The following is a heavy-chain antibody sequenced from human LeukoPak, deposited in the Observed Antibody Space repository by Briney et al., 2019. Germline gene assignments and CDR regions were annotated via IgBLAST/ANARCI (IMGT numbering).Heavy chain of an antibody. CDR3: AREDSSAYPNWFDP. V-gene: IGHV1-8*01. D-gene: IGHD3-22*01. CDR1: GYTFTSYD. Sequence: ASVKVSCKASGYTFTSYDINWVRQATGQGLEWMGWMNPNSGNTGYAQKFQGRVTMTRNTSISTAYMELSSLRSEDTAVYYCAREDSSAYPNWFDPWGQGTLVTVSS. CDR2: MNPNSGNT. J-gene: IGHJ5*02.